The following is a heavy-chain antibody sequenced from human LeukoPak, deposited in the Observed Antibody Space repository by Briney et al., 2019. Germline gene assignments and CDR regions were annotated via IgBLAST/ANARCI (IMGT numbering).Heavy chain of an antibody. CDR3: ARFYDYVWGTSPPYFDY. Sequence: SETLSLTCTVSGGSISSYYWSWIRQPPGKGLEWIGYIYYSGSTNYNPSLKSRVTISVDTSKRQFSLKLSSVTAADTAVYYCARFYDYVWGTSPPYFDYWGQGTLVTVSS. CDR2: IYYSGST. CDR1: GGSISSYY. V-gene: IGHV4-59*08. J-gene: IGHJ4*02. D-gene: IGHD3-16*01.